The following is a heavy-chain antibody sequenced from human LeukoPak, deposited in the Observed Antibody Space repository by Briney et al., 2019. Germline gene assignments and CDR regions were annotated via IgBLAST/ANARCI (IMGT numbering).Heavy chain of an antibody. Sequence: ASVKVSCKASGYTFTNYYMHWVRQAPGQGLEWMGIINPSGGSTSYAQKFQGRVTMTRDTSTSTVYIELSRLRSEDTAVYYCARERTGSFDLWGRGTLVTVYS. CDR3: ARERTGSFDL. V-gene: IGHV1-46*01. CDR2: INPSGGST. CDR1: GYTFTNYY. J-gene: IGHJ2*01. D-gene: IGHD7-27*01.